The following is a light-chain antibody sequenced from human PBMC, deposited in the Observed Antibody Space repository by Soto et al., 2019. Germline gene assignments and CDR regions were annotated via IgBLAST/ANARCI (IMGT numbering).Light chain of an antibody. J-gene: IGLJ1*01. CDR3: CSYTTSNTRQIV. Sequence: QSVLTQPASVSGSPGQSITISCTGTSSDVGGYNYVSWYQHHPGKAPKLMIYDVSNRPSGVSNHFSGSKSGNTASLTISGLQPEDEADYYCCSYTTSNTRQIVFGTGTKLTVL. V-gene: IGLV2-14*03. CDR1: SSDVGGYNY. CDR2: DVS.